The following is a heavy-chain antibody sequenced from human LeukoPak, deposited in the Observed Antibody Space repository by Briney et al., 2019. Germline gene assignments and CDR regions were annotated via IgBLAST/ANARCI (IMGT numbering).Heavy chain of an antibody. Sequence: GSSVKVSCKTSGGTFSSYAINWVRPAAGQGLEWMGWFIYIYGSAVYAEKFQGRVTITTDESSSTVYMELSSLRSEDTAVYYCASSAHYYDSNGPADYWGQGTRVTVSS. V-gene: IGHV1-69*05. CDR2: FIYIYGSA. CDR3: ASSAHYYDSNGPADY. J-gene: IGHJ4*02. D-gene: IGHD3-22*01. CDR1: GGTFSSYA.